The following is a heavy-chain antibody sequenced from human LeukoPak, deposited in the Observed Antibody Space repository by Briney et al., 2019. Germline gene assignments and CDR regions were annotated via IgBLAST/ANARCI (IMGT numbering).Heavy chain of an antibody. CDR1: GYTFTSYG. D-gene: IGHD4-17*01. J-gene: IGHJ4*02. CDR3: ARVGYGDYRTFDY. V-gene: IGHV1-18*01. CDR2: ITTYNGNT. Sequence: GASVKVSCNASGYTFTSYGSSWLGKAPGQGLEWMGLITTYNGNTNYAQKLQGRVTMTTDTSTSTAYMELRSVISDDTAVYYCARVGYGDYRTFDYWGQGTLVTVSS.